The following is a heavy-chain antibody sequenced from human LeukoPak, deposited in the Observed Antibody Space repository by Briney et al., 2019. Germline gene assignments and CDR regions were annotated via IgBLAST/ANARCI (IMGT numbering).Heavy chain of an antibody. V-gene: IGHV3-23*01. CDR2: ISGSGGST. J-gene: IGHJ5*02. Sequence: GGSLRLSCAASGFTFSSYAMSRVRQAPGKGLEWVSAISGSGGSTYYADSVKGRFTISRDNSKNTLYLQVNSLRAEDTAVYYCAKDASGYCSGGSCYGLGTNWFDPWGQGTLVTVSS. D-gene: IGHD2-15*01. CDR1: GFTFSSYA. CDR3: AKDASGYCSGGSCYGLGTNWFDP.